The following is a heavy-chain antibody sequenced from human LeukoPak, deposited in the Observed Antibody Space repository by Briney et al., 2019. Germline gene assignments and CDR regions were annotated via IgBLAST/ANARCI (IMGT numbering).Heavy chain of an antibody. Sequence: GGSLRLSCAASGFTDSSNYMSGVRQAPGKGLEGVSVTYSGGSTYYADSVKGRFTISRDNSKNTLYLQMNSLRAEDTAVYYCARGFLGRAGTLFDAFDIWGQGTMVTVSS. J-gene: IGHJ3*02. CDR3: ARGFLGRAGTLFDAFDI. CDR1: GFTDSSNY. CDR2: TYSGGST. D-gene: IGHD6-13*01. V-gene: IGHV3-53*01.